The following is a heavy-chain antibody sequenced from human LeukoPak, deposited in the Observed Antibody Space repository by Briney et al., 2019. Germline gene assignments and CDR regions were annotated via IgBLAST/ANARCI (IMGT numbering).Heavy chain of an antibody. CDR3: ATKQWLAPPPDS. J-gene: IGHJ4*02. V-gene: IGHV3-23*01. CDR1: GFTFSNYA. Sequence: KAGGSLRLSCAASGFTFSNYAMGWVRQVPGKGLEWVSGLSASGPGANYGDSVKGRVTVSRDNADNTMFLQMNSVRDEDTAVYYCATKQWLAPPPDSWGQGTPVTVSS. D-gene: IGHD6-19*01. CDR2: LSASGPGA.